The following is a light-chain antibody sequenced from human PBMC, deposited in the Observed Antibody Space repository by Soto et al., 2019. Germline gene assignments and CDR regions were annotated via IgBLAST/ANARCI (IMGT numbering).Light chain of an antibody. Sequence: EIVMTQSPATLSVSPGERATLSCRASQSVSSNLAWYHQKPGQAPRLLIYGASTRATGIPARFSGSGSGTEFTLTISSLQSEDFAVYYCQQYNNWSTFGQGTKVDIK. CDR3: QQYNNWST. CDR1: QSVSSN. CDR2: GAS. V-gene: IGKV3-15*01. J-gene: IGKJ1*01.